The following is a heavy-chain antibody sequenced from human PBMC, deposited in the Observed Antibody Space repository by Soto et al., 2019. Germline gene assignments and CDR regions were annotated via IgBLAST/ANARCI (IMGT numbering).Heavy chain of an antibody. J-gene: IGHJ5*02. CDR3: AGGIKYGAYSRWFDP. V-gene: IGHV1-8*01. CDR1: GYTFTSYD. CDR2: MNPNSGNT. D-gene: IGHD4-17*01. Sequence: GASVKVSCKASGYTFTSYDINWVLQATGQGLEYLGWMNPNSGNTAYVQKFQGRVTMTWDTSITTAYLELRSLRSEDTAVYFCAGGIKYGAYSRWFDPWSQGTLVIVSS.